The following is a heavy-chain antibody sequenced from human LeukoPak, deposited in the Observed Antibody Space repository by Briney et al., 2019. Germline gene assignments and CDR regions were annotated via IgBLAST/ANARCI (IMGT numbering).Heavy chain of an antibody. J-gene: IGHJ4*02. Sequence: GGSLRLSCAASVLTFRIYGMHWVRQAPGKGLEWVAFIPSDGSNKCCADSVKGRFTISRDNSKNTVYLQINSLRSEDTAVYYCACGNSWGFDYWGQGTLVTVSS. D-gene: IGHD6-13*01. CDR2: IPSDGSNK. CDR3: ACGNSWGFDY. V-gene: IGHV3-30*02. CDR1: VLTFRIYG.